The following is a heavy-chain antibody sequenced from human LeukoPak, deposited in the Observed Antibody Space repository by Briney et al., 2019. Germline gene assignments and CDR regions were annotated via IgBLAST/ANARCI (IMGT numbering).Heavy chain of an antibody. V-gene: IGHV1-2*02. D-gene: IGHD5-24*01. J-gene: IGHJ4*02. Sequence: ASVKVSCKASGYTFTDYYIHWVRQAPGQGLEWMGWINPNNGGTKYAQKFQGRVTMTRDTSISTAYMELSRLRSDDTAMYYCARERRDGYKVYFDYWGQGTLVTVSS. CDR3: ARERRDGYKVYFDY. CDR2: INPNNGGT. CDR1: GYTFTDYY.